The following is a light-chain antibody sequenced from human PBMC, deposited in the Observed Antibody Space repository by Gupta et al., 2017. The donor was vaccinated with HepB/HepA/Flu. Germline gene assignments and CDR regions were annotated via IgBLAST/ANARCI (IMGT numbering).Light chain of an antibody. J-gene: IGLJ2*01. CDR3: SSYTSSSTPVV. CDR1: SSDVGGYNY. CDR2: DVS. V-gene: IGLV2-14*01. Sequence: QSAMTQPASGSGSPGPPITISCTGTSSDVGGYNYVSWYQQHPGKAPKLMIYDVSNRPSGVSDRFSGSKSGNTASLTISGLQAEDEADYYCSSYTSSSTPVVFGGGTKLTVL.